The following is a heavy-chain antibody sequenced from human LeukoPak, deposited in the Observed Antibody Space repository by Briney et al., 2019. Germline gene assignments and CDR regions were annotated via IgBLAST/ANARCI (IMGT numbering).Heavy chain of an antibody. CDR1: GFTFSSYW. CDR2: IKQDGSEK. D-gene: IGHD3-10*01. CDR3: ARSSRITMVRDRRRGFDP. V-gene: IGHV3-7*01. Sequence: GGSLRLSCAASGFTFSSYWMSWVRQAPGKGLEWVANIKQDGSEKYYVDSVKGRFTISRDNAKNSLYLQMISLRAEDTAVYYCARSSRITMVRDRRRGFDPWGQGTLVTVSS. J-gene: IGHJ5*02.